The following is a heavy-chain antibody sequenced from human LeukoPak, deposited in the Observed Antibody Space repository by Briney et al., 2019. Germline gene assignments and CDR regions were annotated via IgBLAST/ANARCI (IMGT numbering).Heavy chain of an antibody. J-gene: IGHJ4*02. V-gene: IGHV3-7*01. CDR2: IKQDGSEK. Sequence: GGSLRLSCAASGFTFSSYWMSWVRQAPGKGLEWAANIKQDGSEKYYVDSVKGRVTISRDNAKNSLYLQMNSLRAEDTAVYYCAREYSSGWHDYWGQGTLVTVSS. CDR3: AREYSSGWHDY. D-gene: IGHD6-19*01. CDR1: GFTFSSYW.